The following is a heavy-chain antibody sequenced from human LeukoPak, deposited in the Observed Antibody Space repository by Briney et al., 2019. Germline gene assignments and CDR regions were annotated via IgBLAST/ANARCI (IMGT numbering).Heavy chain of an antibody. D-gene: IGHD6-6*01. J-gene: IGHJ4*02. CDR1: GGSISSYY. CDR2: IYTSGST. CDR3: ARTVSYSSSSEHYFDY. V-gene: IGHV4-4*07. Sequence: SETLSLTCTVSGGSISSYYWSWIRQPAGKGLEWIGRIYTSGSTNYNPSLKSRVTMSVDTSKNQLSLKLSSVTAADTAVYYCARTVSYSSSSEHYFDYWGQGTLVTVSS.